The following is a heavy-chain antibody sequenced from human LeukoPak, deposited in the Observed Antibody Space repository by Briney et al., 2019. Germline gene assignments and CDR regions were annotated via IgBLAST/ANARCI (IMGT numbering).Heavy chain of an antibody. J-gene: IGHJ3*02. V-gene: IGHV4-31*03. CDR2: IYYSGST. CDR1: GGSIRSGGYY. Sequence: SETLSLTCPVSGGSIRSGGYYWSWIRQHPGKGLEWIGYIYYSGSTYYNPSLKSRVTISVDTSKNQFSLKLSSVTAADTAVYYCARGGGMVRSKDIWGQGTMVTVSS. D-gene: IGHD3-10*01. CDR3: ARGGGMVRSKDI.